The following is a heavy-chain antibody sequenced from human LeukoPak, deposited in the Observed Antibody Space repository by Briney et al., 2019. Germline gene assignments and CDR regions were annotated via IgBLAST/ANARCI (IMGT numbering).Heavy chain of an antibody. CDR2: MNPNSGNT. V-gene: IGHV1-8*03. J-gene: IGHJ6*03. CDR1: GYTFTSYD. CDR3: ARGLVGATYYYYYYMDF. D-gene: IGHD1-26*01. Sequence: ASVKVSCKASGYTFTSYDINWVRQAAGQGLEWMGRMNPNSGNTGYAQKFQGRVTITRNTSISTAYMELSSLRSEDTAVYYCARGLVGATYYYYYYMDFWGKGTTVTVSS.